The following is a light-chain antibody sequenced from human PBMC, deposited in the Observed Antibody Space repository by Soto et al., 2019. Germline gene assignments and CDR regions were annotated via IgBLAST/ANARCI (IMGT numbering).Light chain of an antibody. V-gene: IGKV1-39*01. CDR1: QGISSY. CDR3: QQGYNIPRT. Sequence: IQLTQSPSSLSASVGDRVTITCRASQGISSYLAWYQQKPGKAPKLLIFAASSLQSGVPSRFSGSGSGTDFALAISSLQPEDFATYYCQQGYNIPRTFCQVTKVDIK. J-gene: IGKJ1*01. CDR2: AAS.